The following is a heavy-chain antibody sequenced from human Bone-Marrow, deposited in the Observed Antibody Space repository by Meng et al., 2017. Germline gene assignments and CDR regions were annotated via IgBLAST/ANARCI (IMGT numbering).Heavy chain of an antibody. CDR1: GGSITSGTYY. J-gene: IGHJ6*02. D-gene: IGHD3-10*01. V-gene: IGHV4-61*02. Sequence: SCTVSGGSITSGTYYWSWIRQPAGKGLEWIGRIYTSGSTNYNSSLTSRVTISIDTSKIQFSLMLRSVTAADTAVYYCTRLYGSDKYFTYYYGIDVWGQGTTVTVSS. CDR3: TRLYGSDKYFTYYYGIDV. CDR2: IYTSGST.